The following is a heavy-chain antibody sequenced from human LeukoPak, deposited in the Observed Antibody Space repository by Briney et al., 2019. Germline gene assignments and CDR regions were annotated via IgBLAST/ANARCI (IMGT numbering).Heavy chain of an antibody. CDR2: INHSGTT. CDR3: ASRKLGNDY. D-gene: IGHD7-27*01. V-gene: IGHV4-34*01. J-gene: IGHJ4*02. Sequence: PSETLSLTCAVYGGSFSDYWYAWIRQSPGKGLEWMGEINHSGTTTYIPSLKSRVSMSVDTSKNQLSLSLRSVTAADAAVYYCASRKLGNDYWGQGTLVTVSS. CDR1: GGSFSDYW.